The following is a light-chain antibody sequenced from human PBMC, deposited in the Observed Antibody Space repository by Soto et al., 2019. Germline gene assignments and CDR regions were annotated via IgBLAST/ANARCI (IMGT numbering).Light chain of an antibody. Sequence: QSVLTQPASVSGSPGQSITISCTGTSSDVGGYKYVSWYQQHPGKAPKVIIFDVSNRPSGVSNRFSGSKSGNTASLTISGLQAEDSSDYYCSSYTSSASLYVFGTGIKVTVL. J-gene: IGLJ1*01. V-gene: IGLV2-14*01. CDR1: SSDVGGYKY. CDR3: SSYTSSASLYV. CDR2: DVS.